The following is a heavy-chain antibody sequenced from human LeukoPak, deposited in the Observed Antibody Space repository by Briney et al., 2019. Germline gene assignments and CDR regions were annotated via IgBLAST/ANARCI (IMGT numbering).Heavy chain of an antibody. V-gene: IGHV3-7*01. J-gene: IGHJ3*02. CDR2: IKQDGSEK. CDR3: VRGLGITGYSGYDVAAFDI. CDR1: GFTFSSYS. Sequence: GGSLRLSCAASGFTFSSYSMNWVRQAPGKGLEWVANIKQDGSEKYYVDSVKGRFTISRDNAKNSLYLQMNSLRAEDTAVYYCVRGLGITGYSGYDVAAFDIWGQGTMVTVSS. D-gene: IGHD5-12*01.